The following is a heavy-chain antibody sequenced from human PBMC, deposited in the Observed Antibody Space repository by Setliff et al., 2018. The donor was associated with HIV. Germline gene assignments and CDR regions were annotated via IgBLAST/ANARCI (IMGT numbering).Heavy chain of an antibody. V-gene: IGHV1-69*13. CDR2: IIPIFGTP. D-gene: IGHD3-22*01. CDR1: GGTFRGFG. J-gene: IGHJ6*03. CDR3: ARARRDSYDRGRRSHYYIDV. Sequence: SVKVSCKASGGTFRGFGISWVVQAPGQGLEWMGQIIPIFGTPRYAQKFQGRVTITADESTSTVYMELNNPKFEDTAVYYCARARRDSYDRGRRSHYYIDVWGKGTTVTVSS.